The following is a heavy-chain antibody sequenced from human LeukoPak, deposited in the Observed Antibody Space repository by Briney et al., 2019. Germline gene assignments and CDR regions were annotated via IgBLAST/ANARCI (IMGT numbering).Heavy chain of an antibody. Sequence: GGSLRLSCAASGSTFSSYGMHWVRQAPGKGLEWVAVIWYDGSNKYYADSVKGRFTISRDNSKNTLYLQMNSLRAEDTAVYYCARDLPHYGDYGLDYWGQGTLVTVSS. V-gene: IGHV3-33*01. CDR2: IWYDGSNK. CDR1: GSTFSSYG. CDR3: ARDLPHYGDYGLDY. D-gene: IGHD4-17*01. J-gene: IGHJ4*02.